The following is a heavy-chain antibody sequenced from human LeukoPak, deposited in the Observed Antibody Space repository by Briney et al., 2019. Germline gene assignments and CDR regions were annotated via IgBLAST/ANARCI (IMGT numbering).Heavy chain of an antibody. Sequence: GGSPRLSCAASGFTFSSYGMHWVRQAPGKGLEWVAFIRYDGSNKYYADSVKGRFTISRDNSKNTLYLQMNSLRAEDTAVYYCAKDRRPTRPNWFDPWGQGTLVTVSS. J-gene: IGHJ5*02. V-gene: IGHV3-30*02. CDR1: GFTFSSYG. D-gene: IGHD1-26*01. CDR3: AKDRRPTRPNWFDP. CDR2: IRYDGSNK.